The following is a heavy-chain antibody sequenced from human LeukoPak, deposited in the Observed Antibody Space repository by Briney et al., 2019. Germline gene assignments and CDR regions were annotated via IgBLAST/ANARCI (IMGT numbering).Heavy chain of an antibody. J-gene: IGHJ6*02. CDR1: GGSISSSSSY. CDR3: ASLPTNYYYYGMDV. V-gene: IGHV4-39*01. D-gene: IGHD5-12*01. Sequence: SDTLSLTCTVSGGSISSSSSYWGWIRQPPAKGLEWIGSIYYSGSTYYNPSLKSRVTISVDTSKNQFSLKLSSVTAADTAVYYCASLPTNYYYYGMDVWGQGTTVTVSS. CDR2: IYYSGST.